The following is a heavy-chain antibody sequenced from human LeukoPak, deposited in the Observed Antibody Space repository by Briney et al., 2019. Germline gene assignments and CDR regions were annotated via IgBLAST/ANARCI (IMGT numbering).Heavy chain of an antibody. Sequence: PGGSLRLSCAASGFTFSSYAMSWVRQAPGKGLEWVSAISGSGGSTYYADSVKGRFTISRDNSKNTLYLQMNSLRAEDTAVYYCAKDLGYCSSTSCQGGNYWGQGTLVTVSS. CDR3: AKDLGYCSSTSCQGGNY. D-gene: IGHD2-2*01. V-gene: IGHV3-23*01. CDR2: ISGSGGST. J-gene: IGHJ4*02. CDR1: GFTFSSYA.